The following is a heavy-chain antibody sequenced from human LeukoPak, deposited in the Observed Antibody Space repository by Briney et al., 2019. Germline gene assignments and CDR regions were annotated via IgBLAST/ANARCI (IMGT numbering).Heavy chain of an antibody. CDR2: ISGSGGST. CDR1: GFTFSSYA. V-gene: IGHV3-23*01. Sequence: PGGSLRLSCAASGFTFSSYAMNWVRQAPEKGLEWVSAISGSGGSTYYADSVKGRFTISRDNSKNTLYLQMNSLRAEDTAVYYCAKKSVPNTPPTFDYWGQGTLVTVSS. CDR3: AKKSVPNTPPTFDY. D-gene: IGHD2-2*02. J-gene: IGHJ4*02.